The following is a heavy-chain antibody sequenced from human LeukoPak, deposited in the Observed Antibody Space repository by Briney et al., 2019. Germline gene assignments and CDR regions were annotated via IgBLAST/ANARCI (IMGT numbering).Heavy chain of an antibody. J-gene: IGHJ4*02. Sequence: SESLSLTCTVSGGSISSSSYYWGWIRQPPGKGLGWIGSIYYSGSTYYNPSLKSRVTISVDSSKNQFSLKLSSVTAADTAVYYCARLGNVLLWFGEQNWGQGTLVTVSS. D-gene: IGHD3-10*01. V-gene: IGHV4-39*01. CDR2: IYYSGST. CDR3: ARLGNVLLWFGEQN. CDR1: GGSISSSSYY.